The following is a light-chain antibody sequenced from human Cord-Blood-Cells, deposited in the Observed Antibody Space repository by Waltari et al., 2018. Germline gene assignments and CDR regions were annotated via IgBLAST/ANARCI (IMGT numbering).Light chain of an antibody. V-gene: IGLV2-14*01. CDR2: EVS. CDR1: SSDVGGYNY. Sequence: QSALTQPASVSGSPGQSITISCTGTSSDVGGYNYVSWYQQHPGKAPKLMIYEVSNRPSGVSNRCSGSKSGNTASLTISGLQAEDEADYYGSSYTSSSTHYVFGTGTKVTVL. J-gene: IGLJ1*01. CDR3: SSYTSSSTHYV.